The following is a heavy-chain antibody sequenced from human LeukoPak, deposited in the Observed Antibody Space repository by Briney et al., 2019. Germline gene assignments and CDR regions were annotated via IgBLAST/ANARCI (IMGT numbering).Heavy chain of an antibody. Sequence: PGGSLRLSCAASGFTFSSYGMHWVRQAPGKGLEWVAVISYDGSNKYYADSVKGRFTTSRDNSKNTLYLQMNSLRAEDTAVYYCAKVGAVAGTDYYYYGMDVWGKGTTVTVSS. D-gene: IGHD6-19*01. V-gene: IGHV3-30*18. J-gene: IGHJ6*04. CDR3: AKVGAVAGTDYYYYGMDV. CDR1: GFTFSSYG. CDR2: ISYDGSNK.